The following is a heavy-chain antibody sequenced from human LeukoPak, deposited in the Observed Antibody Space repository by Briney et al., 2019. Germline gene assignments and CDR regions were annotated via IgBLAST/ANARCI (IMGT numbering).Heavy chain of an antibody. CDR2: IYHSGSA. D-gene: IGHD6-6*01. Sequence: SETLSLTCTVSGGSISSGGYYWSWIRQPPGKGLEWIGYIYHSGSANYNPSLKSRVTISVDTSKNQFSLKLSSVTAADTAVYYCARGIAARRDFFDYWGQGALVTVSS. V-gene: IGHV4-30-2*01. CDR3: ARGIAARRDFFDY. CDR1: GGSISSGGYY. J-gene: IGHJ4*02.